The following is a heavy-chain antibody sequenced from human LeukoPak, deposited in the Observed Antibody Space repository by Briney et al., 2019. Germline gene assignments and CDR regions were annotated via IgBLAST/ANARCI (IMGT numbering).Heavy chain of an antibody. J-gene: IGHJ6*02. CDR1: EGTFSSYA. V-gene: IGHV1-69*04. CDR2: IIPILGIA. Sequence: SVKVSCKASEGTFSSYAIGWVRQAPGQGLEWMGRIIPILGIANYAQKFQGRVTITADKSTSTAYMELSSLRSEDTAVYYCARGLINCSGGSCYSYYYYGMDVWGQGTTVTVSS. D-gene: IGHD2-15*01. CDR3: ARGLINCSGGSCYSYYYYGMDV.